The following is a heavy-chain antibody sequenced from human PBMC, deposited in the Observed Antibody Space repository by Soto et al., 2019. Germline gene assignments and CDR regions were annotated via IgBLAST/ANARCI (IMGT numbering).Heavy chain of an antibody. J-gene: IGHJ4*02. V-gene: IGHV3-9*01. D-gene: IGHD2-2*01. Sequence: EVQLVESGGGLVQPGRSLRLSCAASGFSFDGYVMHWVRQAPGKGLEWVSGLSWNSGNMDYADSVKGRFTISRDNAKNALYLQMNSRRAEDTALYYCAKMEGYCHNTICDVSGVGQKPLDFWGQGTLVTVSS. CDR1: GFSFDGYV. CDR2: LSWNSGNM. CDR3: AKMEGYCHNTICDVSGVGQKPLDF.